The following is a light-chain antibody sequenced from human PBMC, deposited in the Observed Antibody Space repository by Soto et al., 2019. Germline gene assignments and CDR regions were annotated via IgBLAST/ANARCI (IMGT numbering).Light chain of an antibody. CDR1: QSVSSN. Sequence: EIVMTQSPATLSVSPGERVALSCRASQSVSSNLAWYQQKPGQAPRLLIFGASTRATGIPARFSGSGSGTEFTLTISSLQSEDFAVYYCQQYKSWPYTFGQGTKLEIK. J-gene: IGKJ2*01. CDR2: GAS. CDR3: QQYKSWPYT. V-gene: IGKV3-15*01.